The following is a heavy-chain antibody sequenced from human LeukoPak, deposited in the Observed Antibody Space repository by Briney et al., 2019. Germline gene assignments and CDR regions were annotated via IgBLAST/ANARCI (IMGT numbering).Heavy chain of an antibody. D-gene: IGHD3-3*01. Sequence: SGGSLRLSCTASGFTFGDYAMSWFRRAPGRGLEGVVFIRSKAFGGTTEYTASVKGRFTISRDDSKSIAYLQMNSLKTEDTAVYYCTRESYDFWSGYYPDDAFDIWGQGTMVTVSS. CDR1: GFTFGDYA. CDR2: IRSKAFGGTT. J-gene: IGHJ3*02. V-gene: IGHV3-49*01. CDR3: TRESYDFWSGYYPDDAFDI.